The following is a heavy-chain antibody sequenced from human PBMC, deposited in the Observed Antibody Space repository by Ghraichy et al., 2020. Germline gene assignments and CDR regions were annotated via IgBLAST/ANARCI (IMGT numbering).Heavy chain of an antibody. D-gene: IGHD5-24*01. J-gene: IGHJ4*02. CDR3: ATVGPAAGYNSGGLDY. V-gene: IGHV4-34*01. CDR1: GGSFSGYY. Sequence: SETLSLTCAVYGGSFSGYYWSWIRQPPGKGLEWIGEINHSGSTNYNPSLKSRVTISVDTSKNQFSLKLSSVTAADTAVYYCATVGPAAGYNSGGLDYWGQGTLVTVSS. CDR2: INHSGST.